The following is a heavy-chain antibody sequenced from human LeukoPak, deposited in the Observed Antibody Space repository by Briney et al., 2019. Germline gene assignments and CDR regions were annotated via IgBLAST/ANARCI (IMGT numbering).Heavy chain of an antibody. Sequence: ASVKVSCKVSGYTLTELSMHWVRQAPGKGLEWMGGFDPEDGETIYAQKLQGRVTMTEDTSTDTAYMELSSLRSEDTAVYYCATRAPTGYSSSWYGYYFDYWGQGTLVTVSS. CDR3: ATRAPTGYSSSWYGYYFDY. J-gene: IGHJ4*02. V-gene: IGHV1-24*01. CDR1: GYTLTELS. CDR2: FDPEDGET. D-gene: IGHD6-13*01.